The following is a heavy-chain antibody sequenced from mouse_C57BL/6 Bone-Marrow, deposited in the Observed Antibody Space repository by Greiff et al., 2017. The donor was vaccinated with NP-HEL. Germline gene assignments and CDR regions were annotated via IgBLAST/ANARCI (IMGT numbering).Heavy chain of an antibody. V-gene: IGHV1-52*01. J-gene: IGHJ4*01. CDR3: TTKGSSTVVDPYYAMDY. CDR1: GYTFTSYW. D-gene: IGHD1-1*01. CDR2: IYPSDSET. Sequence: QVQLQQPGAELVRPGSSVKLSCKASGYTFTSYWMHWVKQRPIQGLEWIGNIYPSDSETHYNQKFKDKATLTADKSSSTAYMQLSRLTSEDSAVFYCTTKGSSTVVDPYYAMDYWGQGTSVTVSS.